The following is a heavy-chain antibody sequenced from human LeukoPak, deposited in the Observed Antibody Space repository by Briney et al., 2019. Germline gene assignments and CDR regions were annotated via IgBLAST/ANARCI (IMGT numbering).Heavy chain of an antibody. CDR3: ARELPREVTLDY. D-gene: IGHD2-21*02. CDR1: EFNFFTYG. Sequence: GGSLRLSCVASEFNFFTYGMQWAGQAQGKGLFWVSRIFTDGSTTSYADSVKGRFTISRDNAKNTLYLQMNSLRAEDTAVYYCARELPREVTLDYWGQGTLVTVSP. V-gene: IGHV3-74*01. CDR2: IFTDGSTT. J-gene: IGHJ4*01.